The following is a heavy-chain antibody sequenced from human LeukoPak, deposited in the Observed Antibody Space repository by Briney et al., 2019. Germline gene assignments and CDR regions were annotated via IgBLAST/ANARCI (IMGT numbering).Heavy chain of an antibody. D-gene: IGHD3-10*01. CDR3: AKDRFGELLYYLFDS. CDR1: GFTFSSYD. V-gene: IGHV3-13*01. CDR2: IGTAGDT. Sequence: GGSLRLSCAASGFTFSSYDMHWVRQATGKGLEWVSVIGTAGDTYYPGSVKGRFTISRDNSKNTLYLQMNSLRAEDTAVYFCAKDRFGELLYYLFDSWGQGTLVTVSS. J-gene: IGHJ4*02.